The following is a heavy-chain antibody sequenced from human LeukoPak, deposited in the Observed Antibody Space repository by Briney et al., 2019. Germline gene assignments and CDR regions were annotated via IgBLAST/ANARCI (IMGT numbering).Heavy chain of an antibody. CDR2: ISGSGRGGST. CDR1: GFTFSNAW. D-gene: IGHD6-13*01. CDR3: VKSIAAAGNY. V-gene: IGHV3-23*01. Sequence: GGSLRLSCAASGFTFSNAWMSWVRQAPGKGLEWVSNISGSGRGGSTYYAGSVKGRFTISRDNSKNTLYLQMNSLRAEDTAIYYCVKSIAAAGNYWGQGTLVTVSS. J-gene: IGHJ4*02.